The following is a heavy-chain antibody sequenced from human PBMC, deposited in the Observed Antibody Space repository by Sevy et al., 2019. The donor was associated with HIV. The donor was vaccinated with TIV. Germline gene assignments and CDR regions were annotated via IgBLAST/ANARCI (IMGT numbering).Heavy chain of an antibody. Sequence: GGSLRLSCAASGFTFSSYGMHWVRQAPGKGLEWVAVISYDGSNKYYADSVKGRFTISRDNSKNTLYLQMNSLRAEDTAVYYCAKAVNCSSTSCYPPGGAFDIWGQGTMVTVSS. V-gene: IGHV3-30*18. CDR2: ISYDGSNK. J-gene: IGHJ3*02. D-gene: IGHD2-2*01. CDR1: GFTFSSYG. CDR3: AKAVNCSSTSCYPPGGAFDI.